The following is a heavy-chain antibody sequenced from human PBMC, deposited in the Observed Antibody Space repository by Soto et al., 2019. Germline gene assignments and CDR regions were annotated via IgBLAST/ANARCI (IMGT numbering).Heavy chain of an antibody. Sequence: GGSLRLSCAASGFTFSSYWMSWVRQAPGKGLEWVANIKQDGSEKYYVDSVKGRFTISRDNAKNSLYLQMNSLRAEDTAVYYCARDGSGVDYGDYSDYWGQGTTVTVSS. D-gene: IGHD4-17*01. CDR3: ARDGSGVDYGDYSDY. CDR1: GFTFSSYW. CDR2: IKQDGSEK. V-gene: IGHV3-7*01. J-gene: IGHJ4*03.